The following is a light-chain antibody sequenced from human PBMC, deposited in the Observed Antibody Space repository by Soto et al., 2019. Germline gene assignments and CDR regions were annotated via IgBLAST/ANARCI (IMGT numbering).Light chain of an antibody. V-gene: IGKV1-33*01. CDR3: QQCDDFIT. CDR1: QDIKNY. CDR2: EAS. Sequence: DIQMTQSPSSLSASVGDRVTTTCQASQDIKNYLNWYQQKPGKAPKLLIYEASNLETGVPSRFSGSGSGRSFTFTISSLQPEDIATYYCQQCDDFITFGGGTRIEIK. J-gene: IGKJ4*01.